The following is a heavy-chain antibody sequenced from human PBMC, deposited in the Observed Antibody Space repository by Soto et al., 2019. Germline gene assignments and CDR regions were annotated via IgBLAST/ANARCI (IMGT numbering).Heavy chain of an antibody. V-gene: IGHV3-21*01. J-gene: IGHJ6*02. D-gene: IGHD2-15*01. CDR2: ISSSGYI. CDR3: ARDCSGGSCYPGMDV. Sequence: ASVKVSCAASGFNFNSYTINWVCQAPGKRLEWLSSISSSGYIFSTDSVRGRFTISRDNAKNSVYLQINSLRAEDTAVYFCARDCSGGSCYPGMDVWGQGTTVTVSS. CDR1: GFNFNSYT.